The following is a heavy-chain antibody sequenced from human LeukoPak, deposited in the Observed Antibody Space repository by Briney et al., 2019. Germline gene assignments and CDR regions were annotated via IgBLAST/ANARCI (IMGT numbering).Heavy chain of an antibody. Sequence: SETLSLTCAVYGGSFSGYYWSWIRQPPGKGLEWIGEINHSGSTNYNPSLKSRVTISVDTSKNQFSLKLSSVTAADTAVYYCARGRIAAISSCLFDYWGQGTLVTVSS. CDR3: ARGRIAAISSCLFDY. CDR2: INHSGST. J-gene: IGHJ4*02. CDR1: GGSFSGYY. D-gene: IGHD6-6*01. V-gene: IGHV4-34*01.